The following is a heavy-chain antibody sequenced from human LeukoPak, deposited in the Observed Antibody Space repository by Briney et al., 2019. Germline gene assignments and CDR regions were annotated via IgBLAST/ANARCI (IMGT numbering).Heavy chain of an antibody. CDR1: GFTFSSYS. CDR3: AKVEEDTAMFDAFDI. Sequence: GGSLRLSCTASGFTFSSYSLNWVRQAPGKGLEWVSSVSTGSNYIYYADSVKGRFTISRDNDKNSLYLQMNSLRVEDTAVYYCAKVEEDTAMFDAFDIWGQGTMVTVSS. CDR2: VSTGSNYI. V-gene: IGHV3-21*01. J-gene: IGHJ3*02. D-gene: IGHD5-18*01.